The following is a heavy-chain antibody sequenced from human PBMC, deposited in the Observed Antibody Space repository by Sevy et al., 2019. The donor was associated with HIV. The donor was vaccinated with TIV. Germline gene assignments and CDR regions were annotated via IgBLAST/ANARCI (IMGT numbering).Heavy chain of an antibody. CDR1: GFTFSSYA. Sequence: GGSLRLSCAASGFTFSSYAMSWVRQAPGKGLEWVAAISGSGGRTYYADSVKGRFTISRDNSKNTLYLQMNSLRAEDKDVYYCAKGYHDYVWGSYRAPFDYWGQGTLVTVSS. J-gene: IGHJ4*02. V-gene: IGHV3-23*01. CDR2: ISGSGGRT. CDR3: AKGYHDYVWGSYRAPFDY. D-gene: IGHD3-16*02.